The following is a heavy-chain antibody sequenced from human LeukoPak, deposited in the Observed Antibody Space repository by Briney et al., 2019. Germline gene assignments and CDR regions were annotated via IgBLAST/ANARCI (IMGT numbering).Heavy chain of an antibody. CDR2: IYSGGST. Sequence: TGGSLRLSCAASGFTVSSNYMSWVRQAPGKGLEWVSVIYSGGSTYYADSVKGRFTISRDNSKNTLYLQMNSLRAEDTAVYYCAISSILTGYPLDYWGQGTLVTVSS. CDR1: GFTVSSNY. CDR3: AISSILTGYPLDY. J-gene: IGHJ4*02. V-gene: IGHV3-66*01. D-gene: IGHD3-9*01.